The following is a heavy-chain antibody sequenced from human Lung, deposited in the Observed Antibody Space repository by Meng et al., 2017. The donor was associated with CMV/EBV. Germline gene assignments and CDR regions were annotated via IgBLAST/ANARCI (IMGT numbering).Heavy chain of an antibody. D-gene: IGHD2-2*01. Sequence: SXXVSXKAPGGTFSSYAISWVRQAPGQGLEWMGGIIPILGIANYAQKFQGRVTITADKSTSTAYMELSSLRSEDTAVYYCARAIIRGVPAVDYYYGMDVWGQGTTVTVSS. CDR3: ARAIIRGVPAVDYYYGMDV. CDR2: IIPILGIA. CDR1: GGTFSSYA. V-gene: IGHV1-69*10. J-gene: IGHJ6*01.